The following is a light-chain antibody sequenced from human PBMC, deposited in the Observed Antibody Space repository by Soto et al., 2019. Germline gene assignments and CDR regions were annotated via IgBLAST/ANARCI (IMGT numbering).Light chain of an antibody. J-gene: IGKJ1*01. CDR1: QNINKW. CDR2: EAS. Sequence: DIQMTQSPSTLSASMGDRVTINCRASQNINKWLAWYQQKPGKAPKLLIYEASNLEGGVPSRFSGGGSGTDFTLTISSLQPDDFATYFCQQYSGPWTFGQGTKVEIK. V-gene: IGKV1-5*03. CDR3: QQYSGPWT.